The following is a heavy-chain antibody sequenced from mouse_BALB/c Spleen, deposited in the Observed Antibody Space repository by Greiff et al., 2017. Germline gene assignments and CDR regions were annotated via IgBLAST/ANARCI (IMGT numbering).Heavy chain of an antibody. D-gene: IGHD2-1*01. V-gene: IGHV2-2*02. J-gene: IGHJ4*01. Sequence: VKVVESGPGLVQPSQSLSITCTVSGFSLTSYGVHWVRQSPGRGLEGLGVIWSGGSTDYNAAFISRLSISKDNSKSQVFFKMNNLQTNDTAIYYCSRYGNYDRYAMDYWGQGTSVTVSS. CDR3: SRYGNYDRYAMDY. CDR2: IWSGGST. CDR1: GFSLTSYG.